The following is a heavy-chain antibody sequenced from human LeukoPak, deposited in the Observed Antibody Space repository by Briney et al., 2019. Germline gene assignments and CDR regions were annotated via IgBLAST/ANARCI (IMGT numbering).Heavy chain of an antibody. CDR3: ARDARWGYDFLTGYYKITGLDV. CDR2: IYYTGSA. Sequence: KPSQTLSLTCTVSGGSINSGDYYWSWVRQPPGKGLEWIGHIYYTGSAFYVPSLMSRLTISVDTSKNQFSLKLSSVTAADTAVYYCARDARWGYDFLTGYYKITGLDVWGQGTTVTVSS. D-gene: IGHD3-9*01. V-gene: IGHV4-30-4*01. J-gene: IGHJ6*02. CDR1: GGSINSGDYY.